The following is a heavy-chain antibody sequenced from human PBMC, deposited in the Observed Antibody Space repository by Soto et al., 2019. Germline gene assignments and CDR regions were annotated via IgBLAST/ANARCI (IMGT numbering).Heavy chain of an antibody. Sequence: GRSLRLSCAASGFTLDDYSMHWVLQVPGKGLEWVSGINWNSGSIGYGDSVKGRFAISSDNAKNSLHLQMNSLSAEDTAFYYCVKDESINWYSGHFRHWGQGTLVTVSS. CDR1: GFTLDDYS. CDR2: INWNSGSI. J-gene: IGHJ1*01. D-gene: IGHD6-13*01. V-gene: IGHV3-9*01. CDR3: VKDESINWYSGHFRH.